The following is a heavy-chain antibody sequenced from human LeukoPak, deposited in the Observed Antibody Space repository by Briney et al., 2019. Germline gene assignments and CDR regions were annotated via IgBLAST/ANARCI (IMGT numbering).Heavy chain of an antibody. CDR1: GFAFSTYW. D-gene: IGHD6-13*01. J-gene: IGHJ4*02. CDR2: IKQDGSEN. V-gene: IGHV3-7*01. Sequence: GGSLRLSCAASGFAFSTYWMSWVRQAPGKGLEWVANIKQDGSENSYVDSVKGRFTISRDNAKNSLYLQMNSLRAEDTAVYYCSRTPPRYSSSWSEDYFDYWGQGTLVTVSS. CDR3: SRTPPRYSSSWSEDYFDY.